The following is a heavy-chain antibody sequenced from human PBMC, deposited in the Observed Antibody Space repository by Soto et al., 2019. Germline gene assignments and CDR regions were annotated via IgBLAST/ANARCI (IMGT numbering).Heavy chain of an antibody. CDR3: AKEMDSGSYYHDAFDI. J-gene: IGHJ3*02. D-gene: IGHD1-26*01. CDR2: IRSKANSYAT. V-gene: IGHV3-73*01. Sequence: HPGGSLRLSCAASGVTFCGSAMHWVRQASGKGLEWVGRIRSKANSYATEYADSVKGRFTISRDNSKNTLYLQMNSLRAEDTAVYYCAKEMDSGSYYHDAFDIWGQGTMVTVSS. CDR1: GVTFCGSA.